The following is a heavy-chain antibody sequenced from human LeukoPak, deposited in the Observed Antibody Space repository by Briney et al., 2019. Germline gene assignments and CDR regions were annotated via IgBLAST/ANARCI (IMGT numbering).Heavy chain of an antibody. CDR3: ARGRSSGWYGYYYYYYMDV. CDR1: GYTFTSYD. J-gene: IGHJ6*03. D-gene: IGHD6-19*01. CDR2: MNPNSGNT. Sequence: ASVKVSCKTTGYTFTSYDINWVRKATGQELEWMGWMNPNSGNTGYAQKFQGRVTMTRNTSISTAYMELSSLRSEDTAVYYCARGRSSGWYGYYYYYYMDVWGKGTTVTISS. V-gene: IGHV1-8*01.